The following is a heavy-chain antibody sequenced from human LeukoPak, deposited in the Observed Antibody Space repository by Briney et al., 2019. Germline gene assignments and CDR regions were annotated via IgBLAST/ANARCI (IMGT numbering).Heavy chain of an antibody. CDR3: ATLGEDKTGTPFDY. Sequence: ASVKVSCKTSGYTFIDYYVHWIRQAPGQGLEWMGRINPSTGGTDFAQKFQGKVSMTRDTSISTAYMELSRLGSDDTAVYYCATLGEDKTGTPFDYWGQGTLVTVSS. J-gene: IGHJ4*02. V-gene: IGHV1-2*06. D-gene: IGHD3-9*01. CDR2: INPSTGGT. CDR1: GYTFIDYY.